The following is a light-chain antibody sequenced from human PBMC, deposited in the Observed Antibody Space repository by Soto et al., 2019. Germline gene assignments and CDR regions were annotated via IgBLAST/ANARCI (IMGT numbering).Light chain of an antibody. Sequence: QSVLTQPPSLSGAPGQRVTISCTGSSSNVGADSDVHWYQQLPGTAPKLLIYDNTYRPSGVPDRFSGSKSGTSASLAITGLQAEDEADYYCKSDVKSLTAYVFVTRSMVTVL. CDR1: SSNVGADSD. J-gene: IGLJ1*01. V-gene: IGLV1-40*01. CDR2: DNT. CDR3: KSDVKSLTAYV.